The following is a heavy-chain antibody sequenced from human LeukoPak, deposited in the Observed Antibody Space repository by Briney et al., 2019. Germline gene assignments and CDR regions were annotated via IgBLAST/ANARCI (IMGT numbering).Heavy chain of an antibody. V-gene: IGHV3-30*02. J-gene: IGHJ5*02. Sequence: GGSLRLSCAASGFTFNNYGMHWVRQAPGKGLEWVAFIQNDGSSKYYADSVKGRFTISRDNSKNTLHLQMNSLRIEDTAVYYCAKWSARGRYDWYDPWGQGTLVTVSS. CDR3: AKWSARGRYDWYDP. CDR2: IQNDGSSK. CDR1: GFTFNNYG. D-gene: IGHD6-19*01.